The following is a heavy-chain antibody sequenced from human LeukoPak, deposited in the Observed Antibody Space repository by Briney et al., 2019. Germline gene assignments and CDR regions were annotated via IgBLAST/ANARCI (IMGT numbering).Heavy chain of an antibody. CDR1: GFTFSDHF. V-gene: IGHV3-72*01. J-gene: IGHJ4*02. CDR2: TRNKANSYIT. D-gene: IGHD1-26*01. CDR3: ASIRGTFGY. Sequence: PGGSLRLSCAASGFTFSDHFLDRVRQAPGQGLEWVGRTRNKANSYITEYAASVKGRFTISRDDSKNSLYLQMSSLKTDDTAMYYCASIRGTFGYWGQGTLVTVSS.